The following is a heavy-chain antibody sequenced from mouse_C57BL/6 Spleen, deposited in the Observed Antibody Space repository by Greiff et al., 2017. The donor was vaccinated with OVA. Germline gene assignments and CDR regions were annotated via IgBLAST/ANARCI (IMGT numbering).Heavy chain of an antibody. CDR2: ISNGGGST. Sequence: EVKLMESGGGLVQPGGSLKLSCAASGFTFSDYYMYWVRQTPEKRLEWVAYISNGGGSTYYPDTVKGRFTISRDNAKNTLYLQMSRLKSEDTDMYYCARYEYGDYYAMDYWGQGTSVTVSS. J-gene: IGHJ4*01. V-gene: IGHV5-12*01. CDR3: ARYEYGDYYAMDY. CDR1: GFTFSDYY. D-gene: IGHD2-4*01.